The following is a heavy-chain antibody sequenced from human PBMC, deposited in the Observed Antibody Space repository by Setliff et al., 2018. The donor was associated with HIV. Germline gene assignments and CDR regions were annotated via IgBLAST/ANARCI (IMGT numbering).Heavy chain of an antibody. D-gene: IGHD3-10*01. V-gene: IGHV3-48*03. CDR1: GFTFSSYE. J-gene: IGHJ3*02. Sequence: SLRLSCAASGFTFSSYEMNWVRQAPGKGLEWVSYISSSGSTIYYADSVKGRFTISRDNAKNSLYLQMNSLRAEDTAVYYCARDLAWFGESQNDAFDIWGQGTMVTVSS. CDR2: ISSSGSTI. CDR3: ARDLAWFGESQNDAFDI.